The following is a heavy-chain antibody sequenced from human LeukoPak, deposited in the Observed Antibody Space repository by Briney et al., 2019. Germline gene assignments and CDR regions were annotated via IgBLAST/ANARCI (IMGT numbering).Heavy chain of an antibody. CDR1: GFAFSSYW. Sequence: GSLRLSCAASGFAFSSYWMSWVRQAPGKGLEWIGSIYHSGSTYYNPSLKSRVTISVDTSKNQFSLKLSSVTAADTAVYYCARADASPYYDFWSGYYQSTEYYFDYWGQGTLVTVSS. J-gene: IGHJ4*02. CDR3: ARADASPYYDFWSGYYQSTEYYFDY. D-gene: IGHD3-3*01. CDR2: IYHSGST. V-gene: IGHV4-38-2*01.